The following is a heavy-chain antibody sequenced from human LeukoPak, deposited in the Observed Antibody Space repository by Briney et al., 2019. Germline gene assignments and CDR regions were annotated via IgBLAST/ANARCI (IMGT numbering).Heavy chain of an antibody. CDR3: AKDPGPVPAAIFWFDP. CDR2: ISGSGGST. D-gene: IGHD2-2*01. Sequence: PGGSLRLSCAASGFTFSSYAMSWVRQAPGKGLEWVSAISGSGGSTYYADSVKGRFTISRDNSKNTLCLQMNSLRAEDTAVYYCAKDPGPVPAAIFWFDPWGQGTLVTVSS. CDR1: GFTFSSYA. V-gene: IGHV3-23*01. J-gene: IGHJ5*02.